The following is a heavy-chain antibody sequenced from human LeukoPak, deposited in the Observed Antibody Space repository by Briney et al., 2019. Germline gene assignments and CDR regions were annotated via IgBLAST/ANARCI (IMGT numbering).Heavy chain of an antibody. CDR2: IRSKAYGGTT. Sequence: PGGSLRLSCTASGFTFGDYGMSWVRQAPGKGLEWEGFIRSKAYGGTTEYAASVKGRFIISRDDFKSIAYLQMNSLKTEDTAVYYCTRSSSGWYSDYWGQGTLVTVSS. J-gene: IGHJ4*02. D-gene: IGHD6-19*01. V-gene: IGHV3-49*04. CDR3: TRSSSGWYSDY. CDR1: GFTFGDYG.